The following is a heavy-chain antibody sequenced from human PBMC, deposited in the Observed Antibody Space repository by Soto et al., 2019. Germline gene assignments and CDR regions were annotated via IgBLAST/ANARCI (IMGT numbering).Heavy chain of an antibody. Sequence: GGSLRLSCAASGFTFDDYAMHWVRQAPGKGLEWVSGISWNSGSIGYADSVKGRFTISRDNAKNSLYLQMNSLRAEDTALYYCAKGTITFGGVIVDYWGQGTLVTVSS. CDR3: AKGTITFGGVIVDY. CDR1: GFTFDDYA. V-gene: IGHV3-9*01. D-gene: IGHD3-16*02. CDR2: ISWNSGSI. J-gene: IGHJ4*02.